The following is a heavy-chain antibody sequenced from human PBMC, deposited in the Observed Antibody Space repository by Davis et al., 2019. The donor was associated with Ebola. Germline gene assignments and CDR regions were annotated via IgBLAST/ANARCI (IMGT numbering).Heavy chain of an antibody. CDR1: GFTVSSNY. CDR2: ISGSGGST. D-gene: IGHD6-6*01. V-gene: IGHV3-23*01. Sequence: GGSLRLSCAASGFTVSSNYMSWVRQAPGKGLEWVSAISGSGGSTYYADSVKGRFTISRDNSKNTLYLQMNSLRAEDTAVYYCAKYGAIAARGFDYWGQGTLVTVSS. J-gene: IGHJ4*02. CDR3: AKYGAIAARGFDY.